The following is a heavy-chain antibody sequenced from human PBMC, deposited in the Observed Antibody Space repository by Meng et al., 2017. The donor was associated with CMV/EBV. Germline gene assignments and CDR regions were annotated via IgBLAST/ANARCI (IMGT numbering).Heavy chain of an antibody. D-gene: IGHD3-3*01. V-gene: IGHV4-34*01. CDR3: ARNYDFWSGYWNWFDP. Sequence: YGGSFSGDYWSWIRQPPGKGLAWIGEINHTGSTNYTPSLKSRVTISVDTSKNQFSLKLSSVTAADTAVYYCARNYDFWSGYWNWFDPWGQGTLVTVSS. CDR2: INHTGST. J-gene: IGHJ5*02. CDR1: GGSFSGDY.